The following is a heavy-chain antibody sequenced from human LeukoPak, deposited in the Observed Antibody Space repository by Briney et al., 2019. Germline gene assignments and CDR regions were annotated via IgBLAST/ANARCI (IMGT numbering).Heavy chain of an antibody. CDR1: GYTFTSYY. V-gene: IGHV1-46*01. CDR3: ARGHGDYGIDY. D-gene: IGHD4-17*01. Sequence: ASVKVSCKASGYTFTSYYIHWVRQAPGQGLEWMGIINPSGGSTSYAQKFQGRVTMTRNTSISTAYMELSSLRSEDTAVYYCARGHGDYGIDYWGQGTLVTVSS. CDR2: INPSGGST. J-gene: IGHJ4*02.